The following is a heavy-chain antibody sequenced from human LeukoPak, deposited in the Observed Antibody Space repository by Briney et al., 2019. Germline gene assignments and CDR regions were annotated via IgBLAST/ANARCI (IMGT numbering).Heavy chain of an antibody. Sequence: ASVKVSCKASGYTFTDYHMHWVRQAPGQGLEWMGIINPSGGSTTYAEKFQGRATITRDTSTSTVYMELSSLRSEDTAVYYCARDSLRTAIAMAGGNWFDPWGQGTLVTVSS. J-gene: IGHJ5*02. CDR3: ARDSLRTAIAMAGGNWFDP. V-gene: IGHV1-46*01. D-gene: IGHD6-19*01. CDR1: GYTFTDYH. CDR2: INPSGGST.